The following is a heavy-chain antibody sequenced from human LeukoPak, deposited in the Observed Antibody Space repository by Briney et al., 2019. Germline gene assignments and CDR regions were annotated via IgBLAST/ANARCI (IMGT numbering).Heavy chain of an antibody. D-gene: IGHD2-15*01. CDR1: GGSISSSSYY. CDR3: ARHSIIGGTEYAFDI. J-gene: IGHJ3*02. Sequence: SETLSLTCTVSGGSISSSSYYWGWIRQPPGKGLEWIGNIYYSGSTYYNPSLKSRVTISVDTSKNQFSLKLSSVTAADTAVYYCARHSIIGGTEYAFDIWGQGTMVTVSS. CDR2: IYYSGST. V-gene: IGHV4-39*01.